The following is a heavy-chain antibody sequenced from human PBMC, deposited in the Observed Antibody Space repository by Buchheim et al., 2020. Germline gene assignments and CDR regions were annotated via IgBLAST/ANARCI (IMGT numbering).Heavy chain of an antibody. CDR2: ISYDGSQK. J-gene: IGHJ4*02. CDR3: ESSNSYGYLGGLGKDY. CDR1: GFTFSSYA. D-gene: IGHD5-18*01. V-gene: IGHV3-30-3*01. Sequence: QVQLVESGGGVVQPGRSLRVSCAASGFTFSSYAMHWVRQAPGRGLEWVAVISYDGSQKYCTDSVKGRFTISRDNSKNTLYLQMNSLSAEDTAVYHCESSNSYGYLGGLGKDYWGQGTL.